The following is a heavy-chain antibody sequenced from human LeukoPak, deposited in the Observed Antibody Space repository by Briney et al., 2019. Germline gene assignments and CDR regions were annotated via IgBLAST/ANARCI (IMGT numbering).Heavy chain of an antibody. J-gene: IGHJ2*01. V-gene: IGHV1-24*01. CDR1: GYTLTELS. Sequence: HWASVKVSCKVSGYTLTELSMHWARQAPGKGLEWMGGFDPEDGETIYAQKFQGRVTMTEDTSTDTAYMELSSLRSEDTAVYYCATLYEADWYFDLWGRGTLVTVSS. CDR2: FDPEDGET. D-gene: IGHD3-16*01. CDR3: ATLYEADWYFDL.